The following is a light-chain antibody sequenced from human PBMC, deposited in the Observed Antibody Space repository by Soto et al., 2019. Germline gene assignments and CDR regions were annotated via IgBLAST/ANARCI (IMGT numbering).Light chain of an antibody. J-gene: IGLJ3*02. CDR3: SAWDDSLNGLV. CDR1: RSNIGSHP. V-gene: IGLV1-44*01. Sequence: QSVLTQPPSASGTPGQRVTVSCSGSRSNIGSHPVHWYQQLPGTAPKLLIFNKNLRPSGVPDRFSGSKSGTSASLAISGLQSEDEAHYYCSAWDDSLNGLVFGGGTKVTVL. CDR2: NKN.